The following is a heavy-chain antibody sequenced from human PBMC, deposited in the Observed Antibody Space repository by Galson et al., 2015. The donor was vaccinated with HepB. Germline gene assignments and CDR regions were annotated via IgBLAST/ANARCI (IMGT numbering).Heavy chain of an antibody. CDR2: INLSGVT. CDR1: GDSFKGYY. J-gene: IGHJ4*02. V-gene: IGHV4-34*01. CDR3: ARGVDF. Sequence: ETLSLTCAVSGDSFKGYYCPWFRQSPGRGLEWIGEINLSGVTNFNPSLRSRVSMSVDTSKNQVFLTVTSVTAADTAVYFCARGVDFWGQGTLVIVSS.